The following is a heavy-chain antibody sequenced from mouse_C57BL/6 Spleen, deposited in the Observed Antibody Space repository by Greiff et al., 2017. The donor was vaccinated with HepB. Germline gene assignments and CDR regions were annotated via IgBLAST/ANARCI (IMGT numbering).Heavy chain of an antibody. J-gene: IGHJ2*01. CDR1: GYAFSSSW. CDR3: ARDYGSSWGYFDY. Sequence: VQLQQSGPELVKPGASVKISCKASGYAFSSSWMNWVKQRPGKGLEWIGRIYPGDGDTNYNGKFKGKATLTADKSSSTAYMQLSSLTSEDSAVYFCARDYGSSWGYFDYWGQGTTLTVSS. CDR2: IYPGDGDT. D-gene: IGHD1-1*01. V-gene: IGHV1-82*01.